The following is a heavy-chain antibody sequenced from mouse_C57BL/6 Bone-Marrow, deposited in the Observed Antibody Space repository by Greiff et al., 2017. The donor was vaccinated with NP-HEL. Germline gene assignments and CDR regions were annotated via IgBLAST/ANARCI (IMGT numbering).Heavy chain of an antibody. CDR2: SRNKANDYTT. J-gene: IGHJ4*01. CDR1: GFTFSDFY. V-gene: IGHV7-1*01. Sequence: EVKVVESGGGLVQSGRSLRLSCATSGFTFSDFYMEWVRQAPGKGLEWIAASRNKANDYTTEYSASVKGRFIVSRDTSQSILYLQMNALRAEDTAIYYCARGRIFYAMDYWGQGTSVTVSS. CDR3: ARGRIFYAMDY.